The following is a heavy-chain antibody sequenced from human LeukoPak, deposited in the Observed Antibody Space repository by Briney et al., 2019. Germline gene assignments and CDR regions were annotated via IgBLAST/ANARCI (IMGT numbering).Heavy chain of an antibody. D-gene: IGHD3-3*01. J-gene: IGHJ3*02. CDR1: GFTFDDYA. CDR2: ISWNGGSV. Sequence: PGRSLRLSCVASGFTFDDYALHWVRQVPGKGLEWVASISWNGGSVGYADSVKGRFTISRDNAKNSLYLQMNSLRAEDTALYYCAKDTTYDTYAFDIWGQGTMVTVSS. V-gene: IGHV3-9*01. CDR3: AKDTTYDTYAFDI.